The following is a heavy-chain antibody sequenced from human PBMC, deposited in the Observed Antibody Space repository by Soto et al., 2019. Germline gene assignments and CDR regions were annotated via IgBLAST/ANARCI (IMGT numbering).Heavy chain of an antibody. D-gene: IGHD3-9*01. CDR2: IIPIFGTA. CDR1: GGTFSSYA. J-gene: IGHJ6*02. Sequence: QVQLVQSGAEVKKPGSSVKVSCKASGGTFSSYAISWVRQAPGQGLEWMGGIIPIFGTANYAQKFQGRVTITADESTSTAYMELSSLRSEDTAVYYCARDTRERYFDWSQYYYYGMDVWSQGTTVTVSS. V-gene: IGHV1-69*12. CDR3: ARDTRERYFDWSQYYYYGMDV.